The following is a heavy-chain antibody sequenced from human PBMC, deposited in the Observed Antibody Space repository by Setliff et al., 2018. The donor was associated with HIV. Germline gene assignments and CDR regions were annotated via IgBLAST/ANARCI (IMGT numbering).Heavy chain of an antibody. CDR3: TRVSREVRGVIYYYYMDV. J-gene: IGHJ6*03. CDR1: GLTFNRYW. Sequence: GGSLRLSCVASGLTFNRYWMSWVRQVPGKGLEWVGFIRSKPYGGTTEYAASVKGRFIISRDDSKSIAYLQMNSLKTEDTAVYYCTRVSREVRGVIYYYYMDVWGKGTTVTVSS. V-gene: IGHV3-49*04. CDR2: IRSKPYGGTT. D-gene: IGHD3-10*01.